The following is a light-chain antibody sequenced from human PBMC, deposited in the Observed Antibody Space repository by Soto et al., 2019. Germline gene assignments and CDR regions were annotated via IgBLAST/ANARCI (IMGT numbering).Light chain of an antibody. Sequence: QSVLTQPASVSGSPGQSITISCTETSSDVAFYNHVSWYQQHPGKAPKLLIYEVNNRPSGVSHRFSGSKSGNTASLTISGLQAEDEADYYCSSFASTHTYVFGTGTKVTVL. V-gene: IGLV2-14*01. CDR1: SSDVAFYNH. CDR2: EVN. J-gene: IGLJ1*01. CDR3: SSFASTHTYV.